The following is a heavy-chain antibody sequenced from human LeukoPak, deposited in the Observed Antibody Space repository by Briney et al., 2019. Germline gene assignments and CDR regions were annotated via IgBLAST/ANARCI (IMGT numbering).Heavy chain of an antibody. J-gene: IGHJ6*03. Sequence: GESLKISCKGSGYSFTSYWIGWVRQMPGKGLEWMGIIYPGDSDTRYSPSFQGQVTISADKSISTAYLQWSSLKASDTAMYYCARQSHVVVTATDYYYYYMDVWGKGTTVTVSS. D-gene: IGHD2-21*02. V-gene: IGHV5-51*01. CDR2: IYPGDSDT. CDR3: ARQSHVVVTATDYYYYYMDV. CDR1: GYSFTSYW.